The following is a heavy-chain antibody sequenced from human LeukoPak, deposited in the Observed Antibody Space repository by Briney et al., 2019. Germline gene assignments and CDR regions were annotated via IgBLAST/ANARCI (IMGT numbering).Heavy chain of an antibody. CDR2: ISISAGTT. J-gene: IGHJ4*02. CDR1: GFTFSGYE. Sequence: GGSLRLSCAASGFTFSGYEMNWVRQAPGKGRAGISYISISAGTTYHADSVKGRFTISRDNAKNSLYLQMNSLKCEDTAVYYCARDTRNLFDLWGQGTLVTVSS. CDR3: ARDTRNLFDL. V-gene: IGHV3-48*03.